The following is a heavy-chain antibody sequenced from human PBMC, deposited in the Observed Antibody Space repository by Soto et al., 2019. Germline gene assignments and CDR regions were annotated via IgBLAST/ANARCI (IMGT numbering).Heavy chain of an antibody. D-gene: IGHD4-17*01. Sequence: AGGSLRLSCAASGFTFSSYAMSRGRQAPGKGLEWVSAISGSGGSTYYADSVKGRFTISRDNSKNTLYLQMNSLRAEDTAVYFCATPDLRLYFDSWGQGPLITV. CDR1: GFTFSSYA. J-gene: IGHJ4*02. V-gene: IGHV3-23*01. CDR3: ATPDLRLYFDS. CDR2: ISGSGGST.